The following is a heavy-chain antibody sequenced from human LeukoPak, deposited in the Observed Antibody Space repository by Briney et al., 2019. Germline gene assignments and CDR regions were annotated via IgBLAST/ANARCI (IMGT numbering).Heavy chain of an antibody. CDR1: GGTFSSYA. CDR2: IIPILGIA. Sequence: WASVKVSCKASGGTFSSYAISWVRRAPGQGLEWMGRIIPILGIANYAQKFQGRVTITADKSTSTAYMELSSLRSEDTAVYYCATLGYCSGGSCYSKLKRSDYWGQGTLVTVSS. D-gene: IGHD2-15*01. J-gene: IGHJ4*02. V-gene: IGHV1-69*04. CDR3: ATLGYCSGGSCYSKLKRSDY.